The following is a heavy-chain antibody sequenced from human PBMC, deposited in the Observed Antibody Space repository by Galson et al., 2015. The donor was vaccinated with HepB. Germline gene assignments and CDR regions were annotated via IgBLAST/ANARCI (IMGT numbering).Heavy chain of an antibody. Sequence: SLRLSCAASGFTFSSYSMNWVRQAPGKGLEWVSSISSSSSHIYYADSVKGRFTISRDNAKNSLYLQMNSLRAEDKAVYYCARCDSSGYYPDYWGQGTLVTVSS. CDR2: ISSSSSHI. CDR1: GFTFSSYS. J-gene: IGHJ4*02. D-gene: IGHD3-22*01. CDR3: ARCDSSGYYPDY. V-gene: IGHV3-21*01.